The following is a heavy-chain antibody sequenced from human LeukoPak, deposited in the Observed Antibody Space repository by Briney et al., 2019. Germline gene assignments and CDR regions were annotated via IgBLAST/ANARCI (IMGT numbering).Heavy chain of an antibody. Sequence: ASVKVSCKASGYTFTSYDINWVRQATRQGLEWMGWMNPNSGNTGYAQKFQGRVTMTRNTSISTAYMELSSLRSEDTAVYYCARAGPGDPRTSDYFDYWGQGTLVTVSS. V-gene: IGHV1-8*01. CDR3: ARAGPGDPRTSDYFDY. D-gene: IGHD4-17*01. CDR2: MNPNSGNT. CDR1: GYTFTSYD. J-gene: IGHJ4*02.